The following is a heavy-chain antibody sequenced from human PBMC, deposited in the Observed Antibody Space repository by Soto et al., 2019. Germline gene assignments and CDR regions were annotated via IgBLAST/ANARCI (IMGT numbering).Heavy chain of an antibody. CDR1: GGSISSGGYS. CDR2: IYHSGST. CDR3: ATDAYSYFDS. V-gene: IGHV4-30-2*01. Sequence: PSETLSLTCAVSGGSISSGGYSWSWIRQPPGKGLEWIGYIYHSGSTYYNPSLKSRVTISVDRSKNQFSLKLSSVTAADTAVYYCATDAYSYFDSWGQGTPVTVSS. D-gene: IGHD5-18*01. J-gene: IGHJ4*02.